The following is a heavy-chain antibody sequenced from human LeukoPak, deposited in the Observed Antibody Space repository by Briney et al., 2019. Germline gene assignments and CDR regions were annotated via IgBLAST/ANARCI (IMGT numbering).Heavy chain of an antibody. CDR1: GGSISSYY. CDR3: ARVCWKGGATMLDY. V-gene: IGHV4-4*07. Sequence: PSETLSLTCTVSGGSISSYYWSWIRQPAGKGLEWIGRIYTSGSTNYNPSLKSRVTMSVDTSKNQFSLKLSSVTAADTAVYYCARVCWKGGATMLDYWGQGTLVTVSS. J-gene: IGHJ4*02. CDR2: IYTSGST. D-gene: IGHD1-26*01.